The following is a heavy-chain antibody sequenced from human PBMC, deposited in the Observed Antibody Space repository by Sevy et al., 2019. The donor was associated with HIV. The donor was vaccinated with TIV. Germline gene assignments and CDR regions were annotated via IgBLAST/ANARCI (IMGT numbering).Heavy chain of an antibody. Sequence: GGSLRLSCAASGFTFRTYAMSWVRQAPGMGLEWVSSISGSTTNTNYADSVKGRLTISRDNSKNTRYLQMNSLKADDTAIYYCAKPPIGWTREGFDQWGQGTLVTVSS. CDR3: AKPPIGWTREGFDQ. V-gene: IGHV3-23*01. CDR1: GFTFRTYA. J-gene: IGHJ4*02. CDR2: ISGSTTNT. D-gene: IGHD6-19*01.